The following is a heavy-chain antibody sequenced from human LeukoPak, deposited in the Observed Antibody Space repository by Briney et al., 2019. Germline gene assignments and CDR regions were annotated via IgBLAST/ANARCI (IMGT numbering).Heavy chain of an antibody. CDR1: GDSISSYY. J-gene: IGHJ4*02. CDR2: IYTSVST. Sequence: SETLSPTCTVSGDSISSYYWSWIRQPPGKGLEWIGYIYTSVSTNYNPSLTSRVTMSVDTSKNQFSLKLSSVAAADTAVYYCARHARSDYANAKFDYWGQGALVTVSS. D-gene: IGHD4-17*01. CDR3: ARHARSDYANAKFDY. V-gene: IGHV4-4*09.